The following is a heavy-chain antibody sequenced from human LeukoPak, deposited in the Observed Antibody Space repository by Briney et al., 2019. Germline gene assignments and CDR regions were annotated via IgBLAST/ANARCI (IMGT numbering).Heavy chain of an antibody. D-gene: IGHD3-9*01. V-gene: IGHV3-21*01. CDR3: ARDRSYYDILTGYYPVYYFDY. CDR1: GFTFSSYS. J-gene: IGHJ4*02. Sequence: GGSLRLSCAASGFTFSSYSMNWIRQAPGKGLEWVSSISSSSSYIYYADSVKGRFTISRGNAKNSLYLQMNSLRAEDTAVYYCARDRSYYDILTGYYPVYYFDYWGQGTLVTVSS. CDR2: ISSSSSYI.